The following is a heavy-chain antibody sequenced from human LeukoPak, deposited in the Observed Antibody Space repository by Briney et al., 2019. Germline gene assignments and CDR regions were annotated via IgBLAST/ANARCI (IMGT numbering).Heavy chain of an antibody. CDR3: ARGPGVPAAISSWFDP. V-gene: IGHV4-4*07. Sequence: SETLSPTCTVSGGSISSYYWNWIRQPAGKGLEWIGRIYTSGSTNYNPSLKSRVTMSVDTSKNQFSLKLSSVTAADTAVYYCARGPGVPAAISSWFDPWGQGTLVTVSS. D-gene: IGHD2-2*01. CDR1: GGSISSYY. J-gene: IGHJ5*02. CDR2: IYTSGST.